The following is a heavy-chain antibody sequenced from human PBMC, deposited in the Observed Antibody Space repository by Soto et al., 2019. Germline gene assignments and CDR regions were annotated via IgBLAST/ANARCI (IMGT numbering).Heavy chain of an antibody. CDR1: GDSMTSSSYY. V-gene: IGHV4-39*01. Sequence: QLQLQESGPGLVKPSETLSLTCTVSGDSMTSSSYYWGWIRQPPGKGLEWIGSIYYSERTSYNSGSTYYSPSLKRRVTISGDTSKSQFSLQLSSVTAADTAVYYCARHTRNQFDPWGQGTLVTVSS. CDR2: IYYSERTSYNSGST. CDR3: ARHTRNQFDP. J-gene: IGHJ5*02.